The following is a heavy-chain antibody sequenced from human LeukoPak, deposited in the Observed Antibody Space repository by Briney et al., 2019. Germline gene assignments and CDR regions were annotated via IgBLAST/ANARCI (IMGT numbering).Heavy chain of an antibody. CDR3: ARHACSGGSCHDYFDC. D-gene: IGHD2-15*01. Sequence: SETLSLTCTVSGGSISGSNYYWGWIRQPPGKGLEWIGSSYYSGSTYYNPSLKSRVTTSVDTSKNQFSLKLSSVTAADTAVYYCARHACSGGSCHDYFDCWGQGTLVTVSS. V-gene: IGHV4-39*01. CDR2: SYYSGST. CDR1: GGSISGSNYY. J-gene: IGHJ4*02.